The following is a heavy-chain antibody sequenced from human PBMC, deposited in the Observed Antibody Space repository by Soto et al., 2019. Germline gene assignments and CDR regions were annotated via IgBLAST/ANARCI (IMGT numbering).Heavy chain of an antibody. CDR3: ATSNWFDP. D-gene: IGHD4-4*01. V-gene: IGHV4-59*08. J-gene: IGHJ5*02. CDR1: DGSISGNY. CDR2: IYNGNT. Sequence: SETLSLTCTISDGSISGNYWTWIRQSPGKGLEYIGYIYNGNTNYNPSLNSRVTISVDRSKNQFSLKLSSVTAADTAVYYCATSNWFDPWGQGTLVTVSS.